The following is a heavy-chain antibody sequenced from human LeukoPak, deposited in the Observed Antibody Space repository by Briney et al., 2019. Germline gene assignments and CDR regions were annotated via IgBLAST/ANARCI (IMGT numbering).Heavy chain of an antibody. Sequence: ASVKVSCKASGYTFSSYDINWVRQAPGQGLEWMGWVNPNSGNTGYAQKFQGRVTMTRDMSTSTVYMELSSLRSEDTAVYYCARALPIAARQGVGSWFDPWGQGTLVTVSS. V-gene: IGHV1-8*02. CDR1: GYTFSSYD. CDR2: VNPNSGNT. CDR3: ARALPIAARQGVGSWFDP. D-gene: IGHD6-6*01. J-gene: IGHJ5*02.